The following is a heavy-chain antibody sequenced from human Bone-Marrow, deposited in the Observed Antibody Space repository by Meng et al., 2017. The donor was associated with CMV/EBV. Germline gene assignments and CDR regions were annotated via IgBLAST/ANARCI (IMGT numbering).Heavy chain of an antibody. CDR1: GFTFSSYG. Sequence: GESLKIACAASGFTFSSYGMHWVRQAPGKGLEWVAVIWYDGSNKYYADSVKGRFTISRDNSKNTLYLQMNSLRAEDTAVYYCARDAGDIVVVPACGMDVWGEGTTVTVSS. CDR2: IWYDGSNK. D-gene: IGHD2-2*01. J-gene: IGHJ6*02. V-gene: IGHV3-33*01. CDR3: ARDAGDIVVVPACGMDV.